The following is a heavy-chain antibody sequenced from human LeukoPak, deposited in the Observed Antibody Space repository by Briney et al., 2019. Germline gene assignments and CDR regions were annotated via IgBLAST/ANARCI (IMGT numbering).Heavy chain of an antibody. CDR1: GYTFTGYY. V-gene: IGHV1-2*02. Sequence: ASVTVSCKASGYTFTGYYMHWVRQAPGQGLEWMGWINPNSGGTNYAQKFQGRVTMTRDTSISTAYMELSRLRSDDTAVYYCARFGSIAAGLDYWGQGTLVTVSS. J-gene: IGHJ4*02. D-gene: IGHD6-13*01. CDR3: ARFGSIAAGLDY. CDR2: INPNSGGT.